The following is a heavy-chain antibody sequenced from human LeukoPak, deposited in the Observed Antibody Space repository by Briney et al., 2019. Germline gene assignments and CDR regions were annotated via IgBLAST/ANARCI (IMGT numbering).Heavy chain of an antibody. J-gene: IGHJ4*02. V-gene: IGHV3-53*01. CDR2: IYSGGST. CDR1: GFTVSSNY. Sequence: GGSLRLSCAASGFTVSSNYMSWVRQAPGKGLEWVSVIYSGGSTYYADPVKGRFTISRDNSKNTPYLQMNSLRAEDTAVYYCAREKVPAAYFDYWGQGTLVTVSS. CDR3: AREKVPAAYFDY. D-gene: IGHD2-2*01.